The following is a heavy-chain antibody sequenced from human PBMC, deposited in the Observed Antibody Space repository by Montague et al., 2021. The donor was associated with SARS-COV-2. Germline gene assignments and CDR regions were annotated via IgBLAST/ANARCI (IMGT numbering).Heavy chain of an antibody. Sequence: SETLSLTCTVSGGSISSSSYDWGWIRQPPGKGLEWIGSIYYSGSTYYNPSLKSRVTISVDTSKNQFSLKLSSVTAADTAVYYCAGRSSTMVRGVVDYYGMDVWGQGTTITVSS. CDR3: AGRSSTMVRGVVDYYGMDV. V-gene: IGHV4-39*01. CDR1: GGSISSSSYD. CDR2: IYYSGST. J-gene: IGHJ6*02. D-gene: IGHD3-10*01.